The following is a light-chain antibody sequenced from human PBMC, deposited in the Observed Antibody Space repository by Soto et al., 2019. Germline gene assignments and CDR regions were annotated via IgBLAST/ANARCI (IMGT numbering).Light chain of an antibody. Sequence: EVVVTQSPATLSVSPGERATLSCRASQSVTNNLAWYQQKPGQAPRLLIYGASTRATGIPARFSGSGSGTDFTLIIGSLQSEDFVVYYCQQYNNWPRTFGQGTKVDIK. CDR3: QQYNNWPRT. CDR2: GAS. J-gene: IGKJ1*01. CDR1: QSVTNN. V-gene: IGKV3-15*01.